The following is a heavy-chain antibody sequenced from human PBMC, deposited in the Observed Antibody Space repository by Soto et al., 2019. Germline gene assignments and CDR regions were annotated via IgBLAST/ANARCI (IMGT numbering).Heavy chain of an antibody. CDR3: ATVTRPYYYYGMDV. CDR2: INPNSGGT. D-gene: IGHD4-17*01. Sequence: ASVKVSCKASGYTFTGYYMHWVRQAPGQGLEWMGWINPNSGGTNYAQKFQGWVTMTRDTSISTAYMELSRLRSDDTAVYYCATVTRPYYYYGMDVWGQGTTVTXSS. CDR1: GYTFTGYY. J-gene: IGHJ6*02. V-gene: IGHV1-2*04.